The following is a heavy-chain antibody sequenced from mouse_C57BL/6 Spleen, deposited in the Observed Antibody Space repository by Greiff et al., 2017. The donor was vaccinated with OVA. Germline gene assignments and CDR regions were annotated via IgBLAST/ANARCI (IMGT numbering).Heavy chain of an antibody. CDR1: GFNIKDYY. CDR3: AFYDGYYAWFAY. J-gene: IGHJ3*01. CDR2: IDPEDGET. V-gene: IGHV14-2*01. D-gene: IGHD2-3*01. Sequence: EVQLQQSGAELVKPGASVKLSCTASGFNIKDYYMHWVKQRTEQGLEWIGRIDPEDGETKYAPKFQRKATITADTSSNTAYLQLSSLTSEDTAVYYCAFYDGYYAWFAYWGQGTLVTVSA.